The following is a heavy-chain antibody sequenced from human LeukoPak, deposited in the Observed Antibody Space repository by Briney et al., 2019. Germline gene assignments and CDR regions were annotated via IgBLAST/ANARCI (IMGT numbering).Heavy chain of an antibody. Sequence: GGSLRLSCAASGFTFSSYSMNWVRQAPGKGLEWVSSISSSSSYIYYADSVKGRFTTSRDNAKNSLYLQMNSLRAEDTAVYYCASNCGYRTITMIVVVISKYFDYWGQGTLVTVSS. CDR3: ASNCGYRTITMIVVVISKYFDY. J-gene: IGHJ4*02. CDR2: ISSSSSYI. D-gene: IGHD3-22*01. CDR1: GFTFSSYS. V-gene: IGHV3-21*01.